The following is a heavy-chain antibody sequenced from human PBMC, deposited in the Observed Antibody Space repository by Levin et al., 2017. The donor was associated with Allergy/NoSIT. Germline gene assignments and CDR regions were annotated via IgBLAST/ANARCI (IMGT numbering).Heavy chain of an antibody. D-gene: IGHD2-2*01. CDR2: ISSRSFTI. CDR3: ASDVGGVVAPVDTRFVDYYYGLYV. J-gene: IGHJ6*02. CDR1: GFSFSDCS. Sequence: GGSLRLSCAASGFSFSDCSMNWVRQAPGKGLEWVSYISSRSFTIFYADSVKGRFTISRDNAKNSLYLQMNSLRDEDTAVYYCASDVGGVVAPVDTRFVDYYYGLYVWGQGTTVTVSS. V-gene: IGHV3-48*02.